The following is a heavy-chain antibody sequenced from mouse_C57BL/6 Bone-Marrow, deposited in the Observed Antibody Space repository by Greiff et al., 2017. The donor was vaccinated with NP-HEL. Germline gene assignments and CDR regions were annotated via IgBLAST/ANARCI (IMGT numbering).Heavy chain of an antibody. J-gene: IGHJ4*01. CDR3: AREDYSNYLYYAMDY. V-gene: IGHV3-6*01. Sequence: EVKLVESGPGLVKPSQSLSLTCSVTGYSITSGYYWNWIRQFPGNKLEWMGYISYDGSNNYNPSLKNRISITRDTSKNQFFLKLNSVTTEDTATYYCAREDYSNYLYYAMDYWGQGTSVTVSS. D-gene: IGHD2-5*01. CDR1: GYSITSGYY. CDR2: ISYDGSN.